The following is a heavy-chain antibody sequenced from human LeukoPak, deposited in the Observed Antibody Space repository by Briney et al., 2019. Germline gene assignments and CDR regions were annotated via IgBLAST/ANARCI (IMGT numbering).Heavy chain of an antibody. CDR3: ARHRGNSAYYYYYMDV. D-gene: IGHD3-10*01. Sequence: PSETLSLTCSVSGGSIRSSSYYWGWIRQPPGKGLDWIGSFYYSGSIYYNPSLKSRVTISVDTSKNQFSLKLSSVTAADTAVYYCARHRGNSAYYYYYMDVWGKGTTVTISS. CDR1: GGSIRSSSYY. CDR2: FYYSGSI. J-gene: IGHJ6*03. V-gene: IGHV4-39*01.